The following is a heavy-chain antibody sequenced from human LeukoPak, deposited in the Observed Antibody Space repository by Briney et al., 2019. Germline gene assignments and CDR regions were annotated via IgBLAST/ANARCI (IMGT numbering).Heavy chain of an antibody. CDR2: IWYDGSNK. CDR3: AAPVEVRSYCSSTSCYTPYFDY. V-gene: IGHV3-33*01. Sequence: PGGSLRLSCAASGFTFSSYGMHWVRQAPGKGLERVAVIWYDGSNKYYADSVKGRFTISRDNSKNTLYLQMNSLRAEDTAVYYCAAPVEVRSYCSSTSCYTPYFDYWGQGTLVTVSS. J-gene: IGHJ4*02. D-gene: IGHD2-2*02. CDR1: GFTFSSYG.